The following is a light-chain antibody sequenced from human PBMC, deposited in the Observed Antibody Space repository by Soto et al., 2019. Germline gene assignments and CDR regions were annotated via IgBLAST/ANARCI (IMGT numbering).Light chain of an antibody. J-gene: IGKJ3*01. CDR1: QSVSSY. CDR3: QQRSNWPPGVT. CDR2: DAS. Sequence: EIVLPQSPATLSLSPGERATLSCRASQSVSSYLALYQQKPGQAPRLRIHDASNRATGIPTRVRGSGSGTDFTLTISSLKPEDFAVYYCQQRSNWPPGVTFGPGTKVDIK. V-gene: IGKV3-11*01.